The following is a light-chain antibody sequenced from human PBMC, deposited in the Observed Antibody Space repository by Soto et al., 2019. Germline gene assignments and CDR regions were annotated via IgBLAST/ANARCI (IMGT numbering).Light chain of an antibody. Sequence: QSVLTQPASVSVSPGQSITISCTGTSSDVGGYNYVSWYQQHPGIAPKLLIYGVTNRPSGVSTRFSGSKSGNTASLTISGLQAEDEADYHCSSYTSASTLLYLFGTGTKVTVL. CDR3: SSYTSASTLLYL. CDR1: SSDVGGYNY. V-gene: IGLV2-14*01. CDR2: GVT. J-gene: IGLJ1*01.